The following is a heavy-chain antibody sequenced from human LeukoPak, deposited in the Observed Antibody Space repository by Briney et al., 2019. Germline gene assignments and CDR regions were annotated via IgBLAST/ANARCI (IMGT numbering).Heavy chain of an antibody. V-gene: IGHV4-4*02. J-gene: IGHJ6*02. CDR2: IYHSGST. CDR1: GFTFSSYAM. CDR3: ARDPVLRFLEWLPVYGMDV. D-gene: IGHD3-3*01. Sequence: PGGSLRLSCAASGFTFSSYAMSWVRQPPGKGLEWIGEIYHSGSTNYNPSLKSRVTISVDKSKNQFSLKLSSVTAADTAVYYCARDPVLRFLEWLPVYGMDVWGQGTTVTVSS.